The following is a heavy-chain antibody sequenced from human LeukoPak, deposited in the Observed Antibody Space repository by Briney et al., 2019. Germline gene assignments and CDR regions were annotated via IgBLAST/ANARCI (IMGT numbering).Heavy chain of an antibody. V-gene: IGHV4-31*03. J-gene: IGHJ4*02. Sequence: SETLSLTCTVSGGSISSGGYYWSWIRQHPGKGLEWIGYIYYSGSTYYNPSLKSRVTISVDTSKNQLSLKLSSVTAAGTAVYYCARDAETYYYDSSGYIGLRYFDYWGQGTLVTVSS. D-gene: IGHD3-22*01. CDR3: ARDAETYYYDSSGYIGLRYFDY. CDR1: GGSISSGGYY. CDR2: IYYSGST.